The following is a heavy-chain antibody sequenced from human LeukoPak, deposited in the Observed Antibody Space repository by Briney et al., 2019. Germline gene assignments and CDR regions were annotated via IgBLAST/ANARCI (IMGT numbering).Heavy chain of an antibody. J-gene: IGHJ4*02. CDR3: ARRGDSYGRFDY. Sequence: GESLKISCKASGYNCTNYRIGWVRQMPGKGLEWIGIISPGDSDKRYSPSFQGQVTISADKSICTAYLQWSSLKASDTAMYYCARRGDSYGRFDYWGQGILVTVSS. CDR2: ISPGDSDK. D-gene: IGHD5-18*01. CDR1: GYNCTNYR. V-gene: IGHV5-51*01.